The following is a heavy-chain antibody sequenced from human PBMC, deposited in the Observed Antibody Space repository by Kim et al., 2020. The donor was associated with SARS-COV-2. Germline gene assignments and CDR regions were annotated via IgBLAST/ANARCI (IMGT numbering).Heavy chain of an antibody. CDR1: GYSISSGYY. Sequence: SETLSLTCTVSGYSISSGYYWGWIRQPPGKGLEWIGSIYHSGSTYYNPSLKSRVTISVDTSKNQFSLKLSSVTAADTAVYYCARDTWPRASSNWFDPWGQGTLVTVSS. J-gene: IGHJ5*02. V-gene: IGHV4-38-2*02. CDR3: ARDTWPRASSNWFDP. CDR2: IYHSGST.